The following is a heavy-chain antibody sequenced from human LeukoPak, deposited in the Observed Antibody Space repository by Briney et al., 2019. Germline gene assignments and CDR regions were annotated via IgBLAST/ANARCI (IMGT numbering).Heavy chain of an antibody. CDR1: GFTFRRYG. V-gene: IGHV3-23*01. Sequence: GGSLRLSCAASGFTFRRYGMTWVRQAPGKGLDWVSSVSDRGRNTYYADSVKGRFTISRDNSRNTLYLQMNSLRAEDTAVYYCAREYHDSSGYLDYWGQGTLVPVSS. J-gene: IGHJ4*02. D-gene: IGHD3-22*01. CDR3: AREYHDSSGYLDY. CDR2: VSDRGRNT.